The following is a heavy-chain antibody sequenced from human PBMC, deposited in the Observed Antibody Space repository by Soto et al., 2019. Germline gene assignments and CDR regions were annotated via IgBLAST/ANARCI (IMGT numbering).Heavy chain of an antibody. CDR3: ARGRTGGYCTGASCLPRYGMDV. CDR2: INHSGST. D-gene: IGHD2-15*01. Sequence: SETLSLTCAVYGGSFSGYYWSWIRQPPGKGLEWIGEINHSGSTNYNPSLKSRVTISVDTSKNQFSLRLSSVTAADTAVYYCARGRTGGYCTGASCLPRYGMDVLGQGTTVTVSS. J-gene: IGHJ6*02. V-gene: IGHV4-34*01. CDR1: GGSFSGYY.